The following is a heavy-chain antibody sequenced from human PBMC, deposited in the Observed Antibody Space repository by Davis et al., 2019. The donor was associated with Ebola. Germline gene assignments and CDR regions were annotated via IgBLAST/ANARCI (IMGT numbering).Heavy chain of an antibody. Sequence: GESLKISCAASGFTFSSYSMNWVRQAPGKGLEWVSSISSSSSYIYYADSVKGRFTISRDNAKNSLYLQMNSLRAEDTALYYCAKEGAWGRARGYYFDYWGQGTLVTVSS. J-gene: IGHJ4*02. CDR3: AKEGAWGRARGYYFDY. CDR1: GFTFSSYS. D-gene: IGHD3-16*01. V-gene: IGHV3-21*04. CDR2: ISSSSSYI.